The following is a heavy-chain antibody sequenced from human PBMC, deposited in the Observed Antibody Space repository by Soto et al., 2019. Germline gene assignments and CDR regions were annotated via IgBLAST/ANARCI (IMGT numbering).Heavy chain of an antibody. Sequence: SETLSLTCAVSGGSISSSNWWSWVRQPPGKGLEWIGEIYHSGSTNYNPSLKSRVTISVDTSKNQFSLKLSSVTAADTAVYYCARHGGYCSGGSCYSSPYNWFDPWGQGTLVTVSS. CDR1: GGSISSSNW. CDR2: IYHSGST. CDR3: ARHGGYCSGGSCYSSPYNWFDP. D-gene: IGHD2-15*01. J-gene: IGHJ5*02. V-gene: IGHV4-4*02.